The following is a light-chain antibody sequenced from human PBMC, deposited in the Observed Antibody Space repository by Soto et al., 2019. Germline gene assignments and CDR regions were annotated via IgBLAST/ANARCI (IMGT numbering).Light chain of an antibody. CDR3: QQYDSYPLT. V-gene: IGKV1-5*03. CDR2: KAS. Sequence: DIQMTQSPSTLSESVGDRVTITCRASQSVSSWLAWYQQRPGNAPNLLIYKASSLESGVPSRFSGSGSGTEFTLTVSSLQPDDFAAYYCQQYDSYPLTFGGGTKVEIK. J-gene: IGKJ4*01. CDR1: QSVSSW.